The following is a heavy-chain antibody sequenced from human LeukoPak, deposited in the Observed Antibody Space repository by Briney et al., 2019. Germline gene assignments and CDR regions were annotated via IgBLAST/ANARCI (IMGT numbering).Heavy chain of an antibody. Sequence: ASVKVSCKVSGYTLTELSMHWVRQAPGKGLEWMGGFDPEDGETIYAQKFQGRVTMTEDTSTDTAYMELGSLRSEDTAVYYCATGILYYDFWSGYLDYWGQGTLVTVSS. CDR3: ATGILYYDFWSGYLDY. V-gene: IGHV1-24*01. J-gene: IGHJ4*02. CDR2: FDPEDGET. D-gene: IGHD3-3*01. CDR1: GYTLTELS.